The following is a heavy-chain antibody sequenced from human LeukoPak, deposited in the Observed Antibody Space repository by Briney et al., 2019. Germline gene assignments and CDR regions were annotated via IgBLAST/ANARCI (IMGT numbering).Heavy chain of an antibody. CDR3: ANMGFCRGGSCSRFDS. D-gene: IGHD2-15*01. V-gene: IGHV3-30*02. J-gene: IGHJ4*02. Sequence: GGSLRLSCAASGFTFSSYGMHWVRQAPGKGLEWVAFIRYDGSNKYYADSVKGRFTISRDNSKNTLYLQMNSLRAEDTAVYYCANMGFCRGGSCSRFDSGGKEPLVTVS. CDR1: GFTFSSYG. CDR2: IRYDGSNK.